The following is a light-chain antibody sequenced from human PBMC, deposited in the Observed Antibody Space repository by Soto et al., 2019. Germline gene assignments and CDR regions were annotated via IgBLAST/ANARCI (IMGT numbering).Light chain of an antibody. CDR3: QQYHSPPLT. Sequence: DIVLRQSPGTLSLSPGQRATLSCRASQNIRSNYIAWFQQKPGQPPRLLIYGAINRATGIPVRFSGSGSGTEFSLTISSLEPEDFVVYYCQQYHSPPLTFGPGTKVEIK. J-gene: IGKJ1*01. CDR2: GAI. CDR1: QNIRSNY. V-gene: IGKV3-20*01.